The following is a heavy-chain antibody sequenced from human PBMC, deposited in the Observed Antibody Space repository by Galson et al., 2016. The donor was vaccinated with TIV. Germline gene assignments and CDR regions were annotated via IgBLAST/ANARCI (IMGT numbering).Heavy chain of an antibody. CDR1: GYSFISYW. Sequence: QSGAEVKKPGESLKISCKVSGYSFISYWIGWVRQMPGEGLEWMGVIFPDDSETTYSPSFEGQVIISADKSISTAYLQWRRLKASDTAMFYCARLVNTGYHSHFMDVWGQGTMVTVSS. D-gene: IGHD3-22*01. CDR3: ARLVNTGYHSHFMDV. CDR2: IFPDDSET. J-gene: IGHJ3*01. V-gene: IGHV5-51*01.